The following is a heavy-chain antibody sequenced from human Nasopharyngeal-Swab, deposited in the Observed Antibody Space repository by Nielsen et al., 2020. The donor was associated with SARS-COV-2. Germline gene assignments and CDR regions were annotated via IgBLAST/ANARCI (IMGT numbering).Heavy chain of an antibody. V-gene: IGHV3-30*04. J-gene: IGHJ4*02. D-gene: IGHD2-2*01. CDR1: GFTFSSYA. Sequence: ISCAASGFTFSSYAMHWVRQAPAKGLEWVTVISYDARDKYYADSVKGRFTISRDNSKNTLYLQMNSLRAEDTAVYYCARSGCTSTSCYAGLDYWGQGTLVTVSS. CDR2: ISYDARDK. CDR3: ARSGCTSTSCYAGLDY.